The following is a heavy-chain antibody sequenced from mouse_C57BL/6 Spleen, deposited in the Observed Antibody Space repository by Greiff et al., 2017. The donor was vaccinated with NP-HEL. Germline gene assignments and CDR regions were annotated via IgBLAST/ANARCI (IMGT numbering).Heavy chain of an antibody. J-gene: IGHJ2*01. V-gene: IGHV1-69*01. D-gene: IGHD3-1*01. Sequence: QVQLQQPGAELVMPGASVKLSCKASGYTFTSYWMHWVKQRPGQGLEWIGEIDPSDSYTNYNQKFKGKSTLTVDKSSSTAYMQLSSLTSDDSAVYYCARYWARGFDYWGQGTTLTVSS. CDR2: IDPSDSYT. CDR3: ARYWARGFDY. CDR1: GYTFTSYW.